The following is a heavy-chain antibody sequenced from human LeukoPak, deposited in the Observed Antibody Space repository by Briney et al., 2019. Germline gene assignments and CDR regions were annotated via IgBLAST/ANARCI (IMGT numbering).Heavy chain of an antibody. V-gene: IGHV1-2*02. D-gene: IGHD5-24*01. CDR2: INPSSGDT. J-gene: IGHJ4*02. CDR3: ASAQMKLATIG. Sequence: ASVKVSYKTSGYTFTAYYINWVRQAPGQGLEWLGWINPSSGDTNYAQNFQGRVTMTGDTSINTAYMELSSLTSGDTAVYYCASAQMKLATIGWGQGTLVTVSS. CDR1: GYTFTAYY.